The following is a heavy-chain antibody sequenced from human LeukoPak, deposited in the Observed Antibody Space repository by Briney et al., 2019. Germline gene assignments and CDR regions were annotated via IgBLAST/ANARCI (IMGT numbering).Heavy chain of an antibody. V-gene: IGHV1-8*01. J-gene: IGHJ4*02. CDR2: MNPNSGNT. D-gene: IGHD3-22*01. CDR3: AGGGSGGYYYDSSGFDFDY. Sequence: ASVKVSCKASGYTFTSYDINWVRQATGQGLEWMGWMNPNSGNTGYAQKFQGRVTMTRNTSISTAYMELSSLRSEDTAVYYCAGGGSGGYYYDSSGFDFDYWGQGTLVTVSS. CDR1: GYTFTSYD.